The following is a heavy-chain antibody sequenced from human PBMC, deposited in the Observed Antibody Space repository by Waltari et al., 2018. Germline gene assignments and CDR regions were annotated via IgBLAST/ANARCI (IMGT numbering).Heavy chain of an antibody. J-gene: IGHJ4*02. CDR2: IITILGIA. D-gene: IGHD3-10*01. CDR3: ERDGHEERKGAEERDGEE. CDR1: GGTFSIYT. V-gene: IGHV1-69*08. Sequence: QVQLVQSGAEVKKPGSSMKVSCKASGGTFSIYTIIWVRQAPGQGLECMGRIITILGIANYAQKFQGRVTITADKSTSTADRERSSRRAEDTAGEDGERDGHEERKGAEERDGEEGGQGNRGT.